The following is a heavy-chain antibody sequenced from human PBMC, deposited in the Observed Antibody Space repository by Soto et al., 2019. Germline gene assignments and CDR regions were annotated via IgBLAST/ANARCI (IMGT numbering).Heavy chain of an antibody. CDR3: AKGVLRFLEWFPSPFDY. Sequence: GGSLRLSCAASGFTFDDYAMHWVRQAPGKGLEWVSGISWNSGSIGYADSVKGRFTISRDNAKNSLYLQMNSLRAEDTALYYCAKGVLRFLEWFPSPFDYWGQGTLVTVSS. V-gene: IGHV3-9*01. D-gene: IGHD3-3*01. CDR2: ISWNSGSI. CDR1: GFTFDDYA. J-gene: IGHJ4*02.